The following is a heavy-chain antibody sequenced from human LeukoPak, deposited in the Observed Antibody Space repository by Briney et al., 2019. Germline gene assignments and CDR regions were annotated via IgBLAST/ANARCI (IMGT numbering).Heavy chain of an antibody. V-gene: IGHV1-2*02. J-gene: IGHJ4*02. CDR1: GFTFTAFY. CDR3: ARAQRLFDPNDY. D-gene: IGHD6-25*01. Sequence: ASVKVSCKASGFTFTAFYINWMRQAPGQGLEWMGWINPNSGGTIYAQKFQGRVTMTRDTSISTAYMELSRLRSDDTAVYYCARAQRLFDPNDYWGQGTLVTVSS. CDR2: INPNSGGT.